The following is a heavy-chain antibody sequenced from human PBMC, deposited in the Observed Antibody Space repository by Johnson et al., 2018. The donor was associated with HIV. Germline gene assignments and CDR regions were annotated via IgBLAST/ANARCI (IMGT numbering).Heavy chain of an antibody. J-gene: IGHJ3*02. CDR2: LSYDGSNK. V-gene: IGHV3-30-3*01. CDR3: ALDRYCSSTSCRADNDAFDI. CDR1: GFTFSTYA. Sequence: QVQLVESGGGVVQPGRSLRLSCAASGFTFSTYAMHWVRQAPGQGLEWVAVLSYDGSNKYYGDSVTGRFTISRDNAKNSLYLQMNSLRAEDTAVYYCALDRYCSSTSCRADNDAFDIWGQGTMVTVSS. D-gene: IGHD2-2*01.